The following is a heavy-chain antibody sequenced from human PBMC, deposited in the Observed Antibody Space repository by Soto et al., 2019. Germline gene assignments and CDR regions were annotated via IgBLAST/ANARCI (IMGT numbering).Heavy chain of an antibody. CDR3: ARNWLYCSGGSCPVHDAFDI. J-gene: IGHJ3*02. V-gene: IGHV1-46*03. CDR1: GYTFTSYY. D-gene: IGHD2-15*01. Sequence: VASVKVSCKASGYTFTSYYMHWVRQAPGQGLEWMGIINPSGGSTSYAQKFQGRVTMTRDTSTSTVYMELSSLRSEDTAVYYCARNWLYCSGGSCPVHDAFDIWGQGTMVTVSS. CDR2: INPSGGST.